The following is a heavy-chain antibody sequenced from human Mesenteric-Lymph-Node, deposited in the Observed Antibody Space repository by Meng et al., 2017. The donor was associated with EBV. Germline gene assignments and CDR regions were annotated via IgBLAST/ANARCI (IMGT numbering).Heavy chain of an antibody. V-gene: IGHV4-4*02. J-gene: IGHJ5*02. CDR3: ARIGGKDTAMITRWFDP. CDR2: IYHTGTT. CDR1: VCSVISNKW. D-gene: IGHD5-18*01. Sequence: VRGPGLWTPSETLSPPCPVPVCSVISNKWWSWVRQPPGKGLEWIGEIYHTGTTIYNTSLKSRVTMSIDKSKDQLSLKLSSVTAADTAVYFCARIGGKDTAMITRWFDPWGQGTLVTVSS.